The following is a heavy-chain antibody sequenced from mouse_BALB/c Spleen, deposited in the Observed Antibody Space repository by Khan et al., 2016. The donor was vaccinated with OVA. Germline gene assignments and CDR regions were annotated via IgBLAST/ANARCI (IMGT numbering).Heavy chain of an antibody. CDR2: ISYSGTT. Sequence: EVQLQESGPGLVKPSQSLSLTCTVTGYSITSDYAWNWIRQFPGNKLEWMGYISYSGTTTYNPSLKSRISITRDTSKNQFFLQLNSVTTEDTATYYCARSPDGYDAWFAYWGQGTLVTVSA. CDR3: ARSPDGYDAWFAY. CDR1: GYSITSDYA. D-gene: IGHD2-2*01. V-gene: IGHV3-2*02. J-gene: IGHJ3*01.